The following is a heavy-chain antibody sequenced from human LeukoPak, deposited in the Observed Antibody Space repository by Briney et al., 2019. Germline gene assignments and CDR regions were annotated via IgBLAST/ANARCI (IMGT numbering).Heavy chain of an antibody. Sequence: GESLKISCKGSGYSFTSYWIGWVRQMPGKSLEWMGIIYPGDSDTRYSPSFQGQVTLSADKSISTAYLQWSSLKASDTAMYYCARRGAYSYGYCDYWGQGTLVTVSS. CDR2: IYPGDSDT. V-gene: IGHV5-51*01. CDR1: GYSFTSYW. CDR3: ARRGAYSYGYCDY. D-gene: IGHD5-18*01. J-gene: IGHJ4*02.